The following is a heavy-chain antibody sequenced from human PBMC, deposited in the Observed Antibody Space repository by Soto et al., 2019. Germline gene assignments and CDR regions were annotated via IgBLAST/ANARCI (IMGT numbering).Heavy chain of an antibody. CDR1: GFTFGSYA. CDR2: IDTSGGTT. CDR3: AKDPTTATRGYFDF. J-gene: IGHJ4*02. V-gene: IGHV3-23*01. D-gene: IGHD4-17*01. Sequence: PGGSLRLSCTASGFTFGSYAMTWVRQAPGKGLEWVSVIDTSGGTTFYADSVKGRFTISRDNSKNTLYLQMNSLRAEDTAIYHCAKDPTTATRGYFDFWGQGTLVPVSS.